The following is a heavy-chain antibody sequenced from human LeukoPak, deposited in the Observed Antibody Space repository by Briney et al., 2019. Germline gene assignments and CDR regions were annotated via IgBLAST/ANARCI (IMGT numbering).Heavy chain of an antibody. Sequence: PGGSLRLSCAASGVTVGNNYMIWVRQAPGKGLEWVSRIYSGGDTSYADSVKGRFTISRDGSKNTLFLQMNSLRAEDTAVYYCAKSRGESRGASNYWGQGTLVTVSS. V-gene: IGHV3-66*01. D-gene: IGHD1-26*01. CDR3: AKSRGESRGASNY. J-gene: IGHJ4*02. CDR2: IYSGGDT. CDR1: GVTVGNNY.